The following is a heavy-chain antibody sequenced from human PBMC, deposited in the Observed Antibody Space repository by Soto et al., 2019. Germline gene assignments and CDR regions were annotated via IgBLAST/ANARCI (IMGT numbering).Heavy chain of an antibody. Sequence: PSETLSLTCTVCGGSVSSGSYYWSWIRQPPGKGLEWIGYIYYSGSTNYNPSLKSRVTISVDTSKNQFSLKLSSVTAADTAVYYCARSGYDSSGYYYGVPSRVFDYWGQGTLVTVSS. CDR3: ARSGYDSSGYYYGVPSRVFDY. CDR2: IYYSGST. D-gene: IGHD3-22*01. J-gene: IGHJ4*02. CDR1: GGSVSSGSYY. V-gene: IGHV4-61*01.